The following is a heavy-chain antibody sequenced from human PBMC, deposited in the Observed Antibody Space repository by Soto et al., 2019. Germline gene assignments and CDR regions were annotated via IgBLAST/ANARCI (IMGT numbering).Heavy chain of an antibody. J-gene: IGHJ6*02. CDR3: ARGLSGYYKYYCFYYGMDV. Sequence: SETLSLTCAVYGGSFSGYYWSWIRQPPGKGLEWIGESNHSVSTLYNTSLKSRVTIAVKTSRNQYSLKLSSVTSADTAVYFCARGLSGYYKYYCFYYGMDVWGQGTTVTVSS. V-gene: IGHV4-34*01. CDR1: GGSFSGYY. CDR2: SNHSVST. D-gene: IGHD3-9*01.